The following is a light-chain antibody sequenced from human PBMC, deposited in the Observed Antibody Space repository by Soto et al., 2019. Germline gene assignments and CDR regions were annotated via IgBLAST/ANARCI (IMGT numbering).Light chain of an antibody. Sequence: EIVLTQSPGTLSLSPGERATLSCMASQSVSSSYLAWYQQKPGQAPRLLIYGASSRATGIPDRFSGSGSGTDFTLTISRLEPEDFAVYYCQQCGSSPWTFGQGTKVDI. CDR2: GAS. CDR1: QSVSSSY. CDR3: QQCGSSPWT. J-gene: IGKJ1*01. V-gene: IGKV3-20*01.